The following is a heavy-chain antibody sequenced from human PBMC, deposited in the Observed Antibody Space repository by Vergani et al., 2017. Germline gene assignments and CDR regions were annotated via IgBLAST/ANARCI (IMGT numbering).Heavy chain of an antibody. CDR2: ISSSSSYI. Sequence: EVQLVESGGGLVKPGGSLRLSCAASGFTFSSYSMNWVRPAPGKGLEWVSSISSSSSYIYYADSVKGRFTISRDNAKNSLYLQMNSLRAEDTAVYYCARDHGLRPISSSWNYYYYAMDVWGQGTTVTVSS. CDR3: ARDHGLRPISSSWNYYYYAMDV. CDR1: GFTFSSYS. D-gene: IGHD6-13*01. V-gene: IGHV3-21*01. J-gene: IGHJ6*02.